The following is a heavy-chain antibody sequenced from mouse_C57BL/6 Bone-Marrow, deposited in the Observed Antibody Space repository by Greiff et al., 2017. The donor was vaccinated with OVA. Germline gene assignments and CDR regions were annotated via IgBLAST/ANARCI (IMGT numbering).Heavy chain of an antibody. CDR2: ISDGGSYT. D-gene: IGHD3-2*02. V-gene: IGHV5-4*01. CDR3: ARERMDVTAQATAWFAY. CDR1: GFTFSSYA. Sequence: EVKVVESGGGLVKPGGSLKLSCAASGFTFSSYAMSWVRQTPEKRLEWVATISDGGSYTYYPDNVKGRFTISRDNAKNNLYLQMSHLKSEDTAMYYCARERMDVTAQATAWFAYWGQGTLVTVSA. J-gene: IGHJ3*01.